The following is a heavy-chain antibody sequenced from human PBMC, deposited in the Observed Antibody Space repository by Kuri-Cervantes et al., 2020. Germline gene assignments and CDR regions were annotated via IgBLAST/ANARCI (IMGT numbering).Heavy chain of an antibody. CDR3: ARGRPTRWFGEYWFDP. J-gene: IGHJ5*02. V-gene: IGHV4-38-2*01. D-gene: IGHD3-10*01. CDR1: GYSISSGYY. Sequence: GSLRLSCAVSGYSISSGYYWGWIRQPPGKGLEWIGEINHSGSTNYNPSLKSRVTISVDTSKNQFSLKLSSVTAADTAVYYCARGRPTRWFGEYWFDPWGQGTLVTVSS. CDR2: INHSGST.